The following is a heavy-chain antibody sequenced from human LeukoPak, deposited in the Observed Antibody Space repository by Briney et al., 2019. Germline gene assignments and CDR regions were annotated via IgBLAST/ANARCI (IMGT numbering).Heavy chain of an antibody. Sequence: ASVKVSCKASGYTFTTYDINWVRQAPGQGLEWMGWINPNSGNTAYSQNFQGRVTMTRDSSRSTVYMELSSLKSEDTAVYYCARGWTWGDSWGQGSPVTVSS. D-gene: IGHD3-16*01. CDR2: INPNSGNT. CDR1: GYTFTTYD. V-gene: IGHV1-8*01. J-gene: IGHJ1*01. CDR3: ARGWTWGDS.